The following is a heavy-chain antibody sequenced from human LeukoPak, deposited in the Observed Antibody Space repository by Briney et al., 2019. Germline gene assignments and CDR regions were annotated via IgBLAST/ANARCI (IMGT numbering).Heavy chain of an antibody. CDR1: GGSISGYY. V-gene: IGHV4-59*12. CDR2: IYYSGST. D-gene: IGHD2-8*01. J-gene: IGHJ4*02. Sequence: PSETLSLTCTVSGGSISGYYWSWIRQPPGKGLECIGYIYYSGSTYYDPSLKSRVTISVDTSKNQFSLKLSSVTAADTAVYYCARWAMVYAISRYFDYWGQGTLVTVSS. CDR3: ARWAMVYAISRYFDY.